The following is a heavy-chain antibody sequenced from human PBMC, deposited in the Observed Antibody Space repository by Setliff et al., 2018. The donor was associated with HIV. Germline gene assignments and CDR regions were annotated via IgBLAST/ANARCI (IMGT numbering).Heavy chain of an antibody. CDR1: GFTFRYFT. CDR2: IRSTAYSGTT. V-gene: IGHV3-49*04. Sequence: GGSLRLSCTASGFTFRYFTMSWVRQAPGKGLEWLGFIRSTAYSGTTQYAASVKGRLTMTTDTSTGTAYMELRSLRSDDTAVYYCARDVDHMMDVWGPGTTVTVSS. CDR3: ARDVDHMMDV. J-gene: IGHJ6*02.